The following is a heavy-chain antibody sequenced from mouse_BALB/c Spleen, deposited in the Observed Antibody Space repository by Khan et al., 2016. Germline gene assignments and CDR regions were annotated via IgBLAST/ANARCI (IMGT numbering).Heavy chain of an antibody. J-gene: IGHJ2*01. Sequence: VQLQESGPGLVKPSPSLSLTCNVTGYSITSDYARNWIRQFPGNKLERMGKISYSGSTSYNPTLKSRATITRDTSKNQVFLQLNSVTAEDTATSYCARDYYGSSYFDYWGQGTTLTVSA. V-gene: IGHV3-2*02. CDR3: ARDYYGSSYFDY. CDR2: ISYSGST. D-gene: IGHD1-1*01. CDR1: GYSITSDYA.